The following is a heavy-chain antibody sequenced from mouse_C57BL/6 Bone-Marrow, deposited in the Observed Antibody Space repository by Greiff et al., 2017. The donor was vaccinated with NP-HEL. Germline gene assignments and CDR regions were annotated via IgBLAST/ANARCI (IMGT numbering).Heavy chain of an antibody. CDR2: INPNYGTT. CDR1: GYSFTDYN. V-gene: IGHV1-39*01. Sequence: EVQGVESGPELVKPGASVKISCKASGYSFTDYNMNWVKQSNGKSLEWIGVINPNYGTTSYNQKFKGKATLTVDQSSSTAYMQLNSLTSEDSAVYYCARYDYYGSSYGYFDVWGTGTTVTVSS. J-gene: IGHJ1*03. CDR3: ARYDYYGSSYGYFDV. D-gene: IGHD1-1*01.